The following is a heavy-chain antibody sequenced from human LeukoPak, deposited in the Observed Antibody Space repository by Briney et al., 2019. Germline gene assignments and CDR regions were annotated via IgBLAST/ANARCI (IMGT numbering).Heavy chain of an antibody. Sequence: GGSLRLSCAASGFTFTTYEMNWVRQAPGKGLEWVSYISGSGSSIYYADSVEGRFTISRDNDKHSLYLQMNSLRAEDTAVYYCARDDVLSLGISFDLWGRGTLVTVSS. CDR2: ISGSGSSI. V-gene: IGHV3-48*03. CDR3: ARDDVLSLGISFDL. J-gene: IGHJ2*01. D-gene: IGHD3-10*02. CDR1: GFTFTTYE.